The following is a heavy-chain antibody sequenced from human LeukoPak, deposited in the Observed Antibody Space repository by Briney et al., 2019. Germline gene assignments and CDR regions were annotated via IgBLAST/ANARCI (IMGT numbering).Heavy chain of an antibody. J-gene: IGHJ3*02. D-gene: IGHD3-22*01. CDR3: ARDTMIVVVTPDAFDI. CDR2: ISSSGGDI. CDR1: GFIFTDYS. Sequence: GGSLRLSCAASGFIFTDYSMSWIRQAPGEGLEWLSYISSSGGDIYYADSVKGRFTLSRDNAKNSLYLQMNSLRVEDTAVYYCARDTMIVVVTPDAFDIWGQGTMVTVSS. V-gene: IGHV3-11*01.